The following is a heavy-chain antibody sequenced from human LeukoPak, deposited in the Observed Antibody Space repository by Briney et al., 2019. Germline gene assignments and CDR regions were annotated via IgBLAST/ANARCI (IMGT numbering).Heavy chain of an antibody. CDR1: GFTSTSSA. V-gene: IGHV1-58*01. D-gene: IGHD3-22*01. Sequence: GTSVKVSCKASGFTSTSSAVQWVRQARGQRLEWIGWIVVGSGNTNYAQKFQERVTITRDMSTSTAYMELSSLRSEDTAVYYCAADNDSSGYYSLADYWGQGTLVTVSS. CDR2: IVVGSGNT. J-gene: IGHJ4*02. CDR3: AADNDSSGYYSLADY.